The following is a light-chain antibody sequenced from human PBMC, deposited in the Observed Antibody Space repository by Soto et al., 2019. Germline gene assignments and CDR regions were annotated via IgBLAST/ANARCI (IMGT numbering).Light chain of an antibody. Sequence: DIQMTQSPSTLSASVGDRVTITCRASQSIGGSLAWYQQKPGKAPKFLIYKTSSLQSGVPSRFSGSVSGTDFTLTISSLQPDDLAIYYCQQHESYPWTFGQGTKVEL. V-gene: IGKV1-5*03. CDR2: KTS. CDR3: QQHESYPWT. J-gene: IGKJ1*01. CDR1: QSIGGS.